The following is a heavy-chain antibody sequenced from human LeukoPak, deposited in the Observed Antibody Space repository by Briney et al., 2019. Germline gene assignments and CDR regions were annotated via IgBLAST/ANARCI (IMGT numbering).Heavy chain of an antibody. CDR3: ARDLGNTGWYTFDY. CDR2: TYYRSKWYD. Sequence: SQTLSLTCAISGDSVSSINGAWNWIRQSPSRGLEWLGRTYYRSKWYDEYAESMRGRITISPDTSMNQYSLHVLSVTPEDTAVYYCARDLGNTGWYTFDYWGPGILVTVSS. V-gene: IGHV6-1*01. J-gene: IGHJ4*02. D-gene: IGHD6-19*01. CDR1: GDSVSSINGA.